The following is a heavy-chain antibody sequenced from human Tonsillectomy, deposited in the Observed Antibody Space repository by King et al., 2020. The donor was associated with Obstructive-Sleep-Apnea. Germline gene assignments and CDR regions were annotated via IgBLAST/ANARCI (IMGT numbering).Heavy chain of an antibody. CDR3: AKDDCSSTYCYRDSFFGIGV. V-gene: IGHV3-30*09. J-gene: IGHJ6*04. CDR2: ISSDGTDK. D-gene: IGHD2-2*02. CDR1: GFTLNSYA. Sequence: GQLVQSGGGVVQPGRSLRLSCVASGFTLNSYAMHWVRQAPGKGLEWVAVISSDGTDKYYADSVKGRFAISRDNSKNTLFLQMNSLTAEDTAVYYCAKDDCSSTYCYRDSFFGIGVRGKGATVT.